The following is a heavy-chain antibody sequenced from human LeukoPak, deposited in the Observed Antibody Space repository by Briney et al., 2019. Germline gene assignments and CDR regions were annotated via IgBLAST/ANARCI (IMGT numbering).Heavy chain of an antibody. CDR2: IGIASGNT. Sequence: PGGSLRLSCAASGFTFSDYSMNWVRQAPGKGLEWISYIGIASGNTNYADSVKGRFTISGDNAKNSLYLQMNSLRAADTAVYSCARDYKYAFDNWGQGTLVTVSS. D-gene: IGHD5-24*01. CDR3: ARDYKYAFDN. J-gene: IGHJ4*02. V-gene: IGHV3-48*01. CDR1: GFTFSDYS.